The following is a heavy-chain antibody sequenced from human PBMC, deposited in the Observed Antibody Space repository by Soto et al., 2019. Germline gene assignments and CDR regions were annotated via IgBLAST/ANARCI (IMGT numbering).Heavy chain of an antibody. CDR3: ARAGSSWPLYYYNGMDV. D-gene: IGHD6-13*01. CDR1: GGTFSSYA. V-gene: IGHV1-69*12. CDR2: IIPIFGTA. J-gene: IGHJ6*02. Sequence: QVQLVQSGAEVKKPGSSVKVSCKASGGTFSSYAISWVRQAPGQGLEWMGGIIPIFGTANYAQKFQGRVTITADESTSTAYMELSCLRSEDTAVYYCARAGSSWPLYYYNGMDVWGQGTTVTVSS.